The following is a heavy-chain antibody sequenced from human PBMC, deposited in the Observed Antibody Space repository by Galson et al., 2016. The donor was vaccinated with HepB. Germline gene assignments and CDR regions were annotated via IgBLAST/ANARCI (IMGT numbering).Heavy chain of an antibody. CDR3: AREWPYGGNADY. J-gene: IGHJ4*02. V-gene: IGHV3-33*01. Sequence: SLRLSCAASGFSFSNYGMHWVRQAPGKGLEWVAGIWYDGSNQFYADSVKGRFTISRDNSKNTLYLQMNSLRAEDTAVCYCAREWPYGGNADYWGQGTLVTVSS. D-gene: IGHD4-23*01. CDR1: GFSFSNYG. CDR2: IWYDGSNQ.